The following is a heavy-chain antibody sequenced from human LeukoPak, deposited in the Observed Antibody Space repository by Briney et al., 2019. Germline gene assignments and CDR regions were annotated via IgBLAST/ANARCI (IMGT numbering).Heavy chain of an antibody. CDR2: IYTSGST. CDR1: GGSISSYY. V-gene: IGHV4-4*07. Sequence: SETLSLTCTVSGGSISSYYWSWIRQPAGKGLEWIGRIYTSGSTNYNPSLKSRVTMSVDTSKNQFSLKLSSVTAADTAVYYCARGWSGSYYRDERFDPWGQGTRVTVSS. J-gene: IGHJ5*02. D-gene: IGHD3-10*01. CDR3: ARGWSGSYYRDERFDP.